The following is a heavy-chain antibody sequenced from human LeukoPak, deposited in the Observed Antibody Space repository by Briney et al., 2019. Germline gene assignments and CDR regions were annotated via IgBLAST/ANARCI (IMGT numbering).Heavy chain of an antibody. D-gene: IGHD3-22*01. CDR1: GGSISSSNW. Sequence: SETLSLTCAVSGGSISSSNWWSWVRQPPGKGLEWIGEIYHRGSTNYNPSLKSRVTISVDKSKNQFSLRLSSVTAADTAIYYCARRDYYDSTGYFGYWGQGTLVTVSS. J-gene: IGHJ4*02. V-gene: IGHV4-4*02. CDR2: IYHRGST. CDR3: ARRDYYDSTGYFGY.